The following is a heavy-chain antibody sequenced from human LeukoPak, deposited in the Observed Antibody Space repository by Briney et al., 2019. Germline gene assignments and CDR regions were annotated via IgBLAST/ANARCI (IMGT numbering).Heavy chain of an antibody. Sequence: PGGSLRLSCAASGFTFSSYWMHWVRQAPGKGLVWVSRINTDGSSTTYADSVKGRFTISRDNAKNTLYLQMNSLRAEDTAVYYCARDFPRAGTTGYWGQGTLVTVSS. CDR1: GFTFSSYW. D-gene: IGHD1-7*01. V-gene: IGHV3-74*01. CDR2: INTDGSST. J-gene: IGHJ4*02. CDR3: ARDFPRAGTTGY.